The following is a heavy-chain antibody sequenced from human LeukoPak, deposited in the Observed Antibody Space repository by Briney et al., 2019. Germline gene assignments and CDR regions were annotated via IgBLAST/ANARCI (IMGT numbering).Heavy chain of an antibody. Sequence: SVKVSSKASGYTFTSYGISWVRQAPGQGLEWMGGIIPIFGTASFAQKFQGRVTITADESTGTAYMELSSLRSEDTAVYYCARETTIKNWFDPWGQGTLVTVSS. CDR3: ARETTIKNWFDP. D-gene: IGHD4-11*01. V-gene: IGHV1-69*13. CDR2: IIPIFGTA. CDR1: GYTFTSYG. J-gene: IGHJ5*02.